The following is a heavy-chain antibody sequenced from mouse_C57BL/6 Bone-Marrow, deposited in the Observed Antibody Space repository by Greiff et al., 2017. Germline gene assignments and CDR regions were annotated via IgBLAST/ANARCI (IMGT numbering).Heavy chain of an antibody. CDR1: GFTFSDYG. D-gene: IGHD2-1*01. CDR2: ISSGSSTI. V-gene: IGHV5-17*01. Sequence: EVKVVESGGGLVKPGGSLKLSCAASGFTFSDYGMHWVRQAPEKGLEWVAYISSGSSTIYYADTVKGRFPISRDNAKNTLFLQMTSLRSEVTAMYYCARRRIYYGNYYSYYAMDYWGQGTSVTVSS. CDR3: ARRRIYYGNYYSYYAMDY. J-gene: IGHJ4*01.